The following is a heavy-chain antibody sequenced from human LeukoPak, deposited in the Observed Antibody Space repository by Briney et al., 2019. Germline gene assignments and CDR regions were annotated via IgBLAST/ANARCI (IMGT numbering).Heavy chain of an antibody. D-gene: IGHD6-19*01. V-gene: IGHV3-64D*06. J-gene: IGHJ3*02. CDR1: RFTFSRYA. Sequence: QPGGSLRLSCSASRFTFSRYAMHWVRQAPGKGLEYVSAISSNGGSTYYADSVKGGFTISRDNSKNTLYLQMSSLRAEDTAVYYCVKDRVAGAGLDAFDIWGQGTMVTVSS. CDR3: VKDRVAGAGLDAFDI. CDR2: ISSNGGST.